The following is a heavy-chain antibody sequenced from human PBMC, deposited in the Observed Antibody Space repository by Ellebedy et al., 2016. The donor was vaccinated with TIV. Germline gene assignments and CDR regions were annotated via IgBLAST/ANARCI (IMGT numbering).Heavy chain of an antibody. D-gene: IGHD3-22*01. CDR1: GLSFSSSS. V-gene: IGHV3-30-3*01. Sequence: GGSLRLSXAASGLSFSSSSMHWVRQAPGKGLEWVAVISYDGSTKFYADSVKGRFTISRDNSKNTLFLQMNSLRPEDTDFYFCARENTYYYEPFDYWGQGTLVTVSS. CDR2: ISYDGSTK. J-gene: IGHJ4*02. CDR3: ARENTYYYEPFDY.